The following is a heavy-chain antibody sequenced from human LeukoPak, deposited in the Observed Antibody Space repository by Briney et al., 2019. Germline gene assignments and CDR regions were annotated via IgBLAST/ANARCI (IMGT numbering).Heavy chain of an antibody. J-gene: IGHJ4*02. V-gene: IGHV3-30-3*01. CDR3: ARPDPGYFDY. CDR2: ISYDGSNK. CDR1: GFIFGDYA. Sequence: GGSLRLSCTASGFIFGDYAMSWVRQAPGKGLEWVAVISYDGSNKYYADSVKGRFTISRDNSKNTLYLQMNSLRAEDTAVYYCARPDPGYFDYWGQGTLVTVSS.